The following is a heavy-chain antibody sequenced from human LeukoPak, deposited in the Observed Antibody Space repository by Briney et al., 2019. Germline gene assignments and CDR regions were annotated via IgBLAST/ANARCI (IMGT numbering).Heavy chain of an antibody. CDR1: GYTFTSYG. CDR3: DRDTVQGVMVYMDV. J-gene: IGHJ6*03. Sequence: GASVKVSCKASGYTFTSYGISWVRQATGQGLEWMGWIIANSGNTNYAQKFQGRVTMTTDTSTSTAYMELRSLRSDDTAVYYCDRDTVQGVMVYMDVWGKGTTVTVSS. V-gene: IGHV1-18*01. D-gene: IGHD3-10*01. CDR2: IIANSGNT.